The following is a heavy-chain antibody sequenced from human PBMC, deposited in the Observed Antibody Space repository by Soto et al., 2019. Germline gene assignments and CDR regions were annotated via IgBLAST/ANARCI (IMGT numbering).Heavy chain of an antibody. CDR3: AREKTGDLTFFDS. CDR2: IYYTGNT. D-gene: IGHD3-16*01. Sequence: PSETLSLTCTVSGGSVSSGSYFWIWIRQPPGKGLEWLGYIYYTGNTNYNPSLKSRLTISVDSSKNQFSLKLSSVTAADTAVYYCAREKTGDLTFFDSWGQGTLVTVSS. J-gene: IGHJ4*02. V-gene: IGHV4-61*01. CDR1: GGSVSSGSYF.